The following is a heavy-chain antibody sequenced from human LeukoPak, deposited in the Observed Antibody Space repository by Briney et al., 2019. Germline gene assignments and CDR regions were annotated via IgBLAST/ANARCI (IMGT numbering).Heavy chain of an antibody. Sequence: SQTLSLTCAISGDSVSSNSVTWNWIRQSPSRGLEWLGRTYYRSTWYNDYAVSVRGRITVNPDTSKNQFSLHLNSVTPEDTTVYYCARRLTQYDCFDPWGQGILVTVSS. CDR3: ARRLTQYDCFDP. CDR2: TYYRSTWYN. D-gene: IGHD2-2*01. J-gene: IGHJ5*02. V-gene: IGHV6-1*01. CDR1: GDSVSSNSVT.